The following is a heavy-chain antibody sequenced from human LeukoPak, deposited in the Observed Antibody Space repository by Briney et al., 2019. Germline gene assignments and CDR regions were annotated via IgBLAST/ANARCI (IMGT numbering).Heavy chain of an antibody. CDR2: IREDGSEK. D-gene: IGHD6-13*01. Sequence: GGSLRLSCAAAGFTFNKHWMSWVRQAKGKGLECVAKIREDGSEKHYVDSVKGRFSISRDNSKNTLYLQLSSLRAEDTAIYYCAKGSSWNNFNWLDPWGQGTLVTVSS. CDR1: GFTFNKHW. V-gene: IGHV3-7*03. CDR3: AKGSSWNNFNWLDP. J-gene: IGHJ5*02.